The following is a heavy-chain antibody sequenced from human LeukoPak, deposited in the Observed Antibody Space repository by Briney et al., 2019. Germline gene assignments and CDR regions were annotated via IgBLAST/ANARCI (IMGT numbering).Heavy chain of an antibody. CDR3: ARTEEQLGEGFDI. V-gene: IGHV3-53*01. CDR1: GFSVSTRF. CDR2: IYANNKT. D-gene: IGHD1-1*01. Sequence: GGYLRLSCSSSGFSVSTRFMNWVRQAPGKGLEWVSGIYANNKTYYADAVKGRFTLARNNSRRTVYLHMSELRAEDTGIYYCARTEEQLGEGFDIWGQGTVVTVSS. J-gene: IGHJ3*02.